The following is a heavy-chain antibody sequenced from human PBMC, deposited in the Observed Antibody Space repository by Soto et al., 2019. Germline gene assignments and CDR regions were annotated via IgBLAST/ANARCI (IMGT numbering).Heavy chain of an antibody. CDR1: GFTFSDYW. J-gene: IGHJ2*01. Sequence: HPGGSLRLSCAASGFTFSDYWMSWVRQAPGKGLEWVSAISGSGGSTYYADSVKGRFTISRDNSKNTLYLQMNSLRAEDTAVYYCAKDRSVYCTSGVCYGSGPYWYFDLWGRGTLVTVSS. CDR3: AKDRSVYCTSGVCYGSGPYWYFDL. CDR2: ISGSGGST. D-gene: IGHD2-8*01. V-gene: IGHV3-23*01.